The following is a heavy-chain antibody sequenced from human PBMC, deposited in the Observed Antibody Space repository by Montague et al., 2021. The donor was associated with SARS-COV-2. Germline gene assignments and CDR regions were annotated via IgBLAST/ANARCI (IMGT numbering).Heavy chain of an antibody. CDR2: IYHSGST. J-gene: IGHJ4*02. CDR1: GGSFSGYY. V-gene: IGHV4-34*01. Sequence: ETLSLTCDVYGGSFSGYYWSWIRQPPGKGLEWIGEIYHSGSTNYNPSLKSRVTISVDTSKNQFSLRLSSVTAADTAVYYCARDRGVQYQLQMPFYFDYWGQGTLVTVSS. CDR3: ARDRGVQYQLQMPFYFDY. D-gene: IGHD2-2*01.